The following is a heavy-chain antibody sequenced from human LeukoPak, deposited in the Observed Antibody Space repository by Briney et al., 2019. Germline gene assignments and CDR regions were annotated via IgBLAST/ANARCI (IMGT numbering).Heavy chain of an antibody. CDR3: AKDHWDAPDTAMVMTPFFNWFDP. V-gene: IGHV3-23*01. D-gene: IGHD5-18*01. CDR2: ISGSGGST. CDR1: GFTFSSYA. J-gene: IGHJ5*02. Sequence: GGSLRLSCAASGFTFSSYAMSWVRQAPGKGLEWVSAISGSGGSTYYADSVKGRFTISRDNSKNTLYLQMNSLRAEDTAVYYCAKDHWDAPDTAMVMTPFFNWFDPWGQGTLVTVSS.